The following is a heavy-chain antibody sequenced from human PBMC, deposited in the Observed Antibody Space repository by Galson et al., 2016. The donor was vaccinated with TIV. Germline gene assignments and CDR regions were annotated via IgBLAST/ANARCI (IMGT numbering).Heavy chain of an antibody. D-gene: IGHD3-16*01. Sequence: QSGAEVKKPGDSLKISCKTSGYRFTNSWIAWVRQMPGKGLEWMGVIYPADSDTTYRPSLQVQVTMSVDKSISTAYLQWSSLKASDTAMYYCARLLTYCYVTTCTTFGYFDYWGQGTPVTVSS. CDR2: IYPADSDT. CDR3: ARLLTYCYVTTCTTFGYFDY. CDR1: GYRFTNSW. V-gene: IGHV5-51*03. J-gene: IGHJ4*02.